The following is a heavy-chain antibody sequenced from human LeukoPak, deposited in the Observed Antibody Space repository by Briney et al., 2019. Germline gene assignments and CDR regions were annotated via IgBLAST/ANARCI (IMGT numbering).Heavy chain of an antibody. CDR1: DEVITSNNW. J-gene: IGHJ4*02. Sequence: SETLSLTCTVSDEVITSNNWWSWVRQSPGKGLEWIGEIFHSGTTRYKASLESRVTMLLDKSKNQFSLRLNSVTAADTAVYFCAGQRGGYYDILTGHDYWGQGTLVTVSS. CDR2: IFHSGTT. D-gene: IGHD3-9*01. V-gene: IGHV4-4*02. CDR3: AGQRGGYYDILTGHDY.